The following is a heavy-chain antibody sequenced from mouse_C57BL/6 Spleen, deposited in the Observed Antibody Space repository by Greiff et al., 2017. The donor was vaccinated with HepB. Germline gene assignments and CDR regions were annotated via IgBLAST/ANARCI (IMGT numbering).Heavy chain of an antibody. CDR1: GYAFSSSW. J-gene: IGHJ3*01. D-gene: IGHD1-1*01. Sequence: QVQLKQSGPELVKPGASVKISCKASGYAFSSSWMNWVKQRPGKGLEWIGRIYPGDGDTNYNGKFKGKATLTADKSSSTAYMQLSSLTSEDSAVYFCARGGIYGSSLAWFAYWGQGTLVTVSA. CDR3: ARGGIYGSSLAWFAY. V-gene: IGHV1-82*01. CDR2: IYPGDGDT.